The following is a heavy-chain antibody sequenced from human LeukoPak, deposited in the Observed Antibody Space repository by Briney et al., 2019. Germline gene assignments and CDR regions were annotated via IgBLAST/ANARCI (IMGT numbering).Heavy chain of an antibody. CDR2: IWYDGSNK. CDR1: GFTFSRYG. CDR3: ARDQGAFKEYYYDSSGPWGFDP. Sequence: GGSLRLSCAASGFTFSRYGMHWVRQAPGKGLEWVAVIWYDGSNKYYADSVKGRFTISRDNSKNTLYLQMNSLRAEDTAVYYCARDQGAFKEYYYDSSGPWGFDPWGQGTLVTVSS. V-gene: IGHV3-33*08. D-gene: IGHD3-22*01. J-gene: IGHJ5*02.